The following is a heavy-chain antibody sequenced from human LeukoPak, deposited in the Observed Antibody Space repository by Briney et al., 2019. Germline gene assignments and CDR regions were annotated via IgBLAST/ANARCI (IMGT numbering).Heavy chain of an antibody. Sequence: GSLRLSCAASGFTFSTYAMHWVRTAPGKGLEWVAVISYDGSNKYYVDSVKGRFTISRDNAKNTLYLQMNSLRAEDTAVYYCAKLRGSGTYTPYDYWGQGTLVTVSS. CDR3: AKLRGSGTYTPYDY. CDR1: GFTFSTYA. CDR2: ISYDGSNK. V-gene: IGHV3-30*18. D-gene: IGHD3-10*01. J-gene: IGHJ4*02.